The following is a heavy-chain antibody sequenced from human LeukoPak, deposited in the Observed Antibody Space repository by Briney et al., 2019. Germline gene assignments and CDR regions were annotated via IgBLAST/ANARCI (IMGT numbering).Heavy chain of an antibody. V-gene: IGHV3-23*01. Sequence: GGSLRLSCAASGFTFSNYIMIWVRQAPGKGLEWVSAISGSGGSTYYADSVKGRFTISRDNSKNTLSLQMNSLRAEDTAVYYCAKDGGIAAAGTSVYFDYWGQGTLVTVSS. J-gene: IGHJ4*02. CDR2: ISGSGGST. D-gene: IGHD6-13*01. CDR1: GFTFSNYI. CDR3: AKDGGIAAAGTSVYFDY.